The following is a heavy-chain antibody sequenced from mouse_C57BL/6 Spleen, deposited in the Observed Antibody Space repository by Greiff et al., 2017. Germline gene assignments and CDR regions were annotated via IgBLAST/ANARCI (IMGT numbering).Heavy chain of an antibody. CDR2: IDPSDSET. CDR3: ARSTSSQAMDY. Sequence: VKLQQPGAELVRPGSSVKLSCKASGYTFTSYWMHWVKQRPIQGLEWIGNIDPSDSETHYNQKFKDKATLTVDKSSSTAYMQLSSLTSEDSAVYYCARSTSSQAMDYWGQGTSVTVSS. V-gene: IGHV1-52*01. CDR1: GYTFTSYW. J-gene: IGHJ4*01.